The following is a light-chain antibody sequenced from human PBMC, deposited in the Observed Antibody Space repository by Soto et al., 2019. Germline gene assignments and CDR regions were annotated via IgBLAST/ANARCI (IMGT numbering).Light chain of an antibody. V-gene: IGLV1-40*01. CDR2: DNI. CDR3: QSYDTTLSGLV. J-gene: IGLJ3*02. CDR1: ASNLGAKYA. Sequence: QSVLTQPSSVSVAPGQRVTISCTGSASNLGAKYAVHWYQHLPGTAPKLLIYDNIHRPSGVPDRFSGSRSDTSASLAITGLQAEDEADYYCQSYDTTLSGLVFGGGTKVTVL.